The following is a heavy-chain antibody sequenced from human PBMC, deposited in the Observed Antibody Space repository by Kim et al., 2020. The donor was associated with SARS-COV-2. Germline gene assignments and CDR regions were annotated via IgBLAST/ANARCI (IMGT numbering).Heavy chain of an antibody. Sequence: GGSLRLSCAASGFTFDDYAMHWVRQAPGKGLEWVSGISWNSGSIGYADSVKGRFTISRDNAKNSLYLQMNSLRAEDTALYYCAKDIGWGAPGGKDYWGQGTLVTVSS. CDR2: ISWNSGSI. D-gene: IGHD3-16*01. J-gene: IGHJ4*02. V-gene: IGHV3-9*01. CDR1: GFTFDDYA. CDR3: AKDIGWGAPGGKDY.